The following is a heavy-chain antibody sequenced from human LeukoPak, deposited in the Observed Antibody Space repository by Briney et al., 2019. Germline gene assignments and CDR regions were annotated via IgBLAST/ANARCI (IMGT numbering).Heavy chain of an antibody. Sequence: GGSLRLSCAASGFSFTNYGMTWVRQAPGKGQEWVATVSGSGESTYYADSVKGRFTISRDNSKNTLYLHMNSLRAEDAALYYCAKGRDGFNYHAFDVWGQGTMVTVSS. D-gene: IGHD5-12*01. CDR2: VSGSGEST. J-gene: IGHJ3*01. V-gene: IGHV3-23*01. CDR3: AKGRDGFNYHAFDV. CDR1: GFSFTNYG.